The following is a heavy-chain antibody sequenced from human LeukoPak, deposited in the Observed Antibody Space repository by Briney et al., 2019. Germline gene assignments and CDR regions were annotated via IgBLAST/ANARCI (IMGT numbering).Heavy chain of an antibody. J-gene: IGHJ3*02. CDR1: GGSISSNSYY. CDR3: ARGPYSYDSSGAFDI. Sequence: PSETLSLTCTVSGGSISSNSYYWGWIRQPPGKGLKWIGSIYYSGSTYYNPSLKSRVTISVDTSKNQFSLKLSSVTAADTAVYFCARGPYSYDSSGAFDIWGQGTMVTVSS. CDR2: IYYSGST. D-gene: IGHD3-22*01. V-gene: IGHV4-39*07.